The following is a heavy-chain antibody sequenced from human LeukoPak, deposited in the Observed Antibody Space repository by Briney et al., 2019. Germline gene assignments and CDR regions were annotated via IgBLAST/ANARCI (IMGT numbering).Heavy chain of an antibody. Sequence: PGRSLRLSCAASGFTFSNYGMHWVRQAPGKGLEWVSAISGSGLDTYYADSVKGRFTVSRDNSKNTVYLQMNSLRAEDTAIYYCAREREGSTLNWGQGTLVTVSS. CDR1: GFTFSNYG. V-gene: IGHV3-23*01. J-gene: IGHJ4*02. D-gene: IGHD5/OR15-5a*01. CDR3: AREREGSTLN. CDR2: ISGSGLDT.